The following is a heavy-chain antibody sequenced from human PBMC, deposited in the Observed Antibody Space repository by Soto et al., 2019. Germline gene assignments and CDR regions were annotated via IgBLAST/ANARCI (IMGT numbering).Heavy chain of an antibody. Sequence: QVQLQESGPGLVKPSETLSLTCTVSGGSISSYYWSWIRQPPGKGLEWIGYIYYSGSTNYNPSLKSRVTISVDTSKNQFSLKLSSVTAADTAVYYCARAITMVRGANFGYFDYWGQGTLVTVSS. J-gene: IGHJ4*02. V-gene: IGHV4-59*01. CDR2: IYYSGST. CDR3: ARAITMVRGANFGYFDY. D-gene: IGHD3-10*01. CDR1: GGSISSYY.